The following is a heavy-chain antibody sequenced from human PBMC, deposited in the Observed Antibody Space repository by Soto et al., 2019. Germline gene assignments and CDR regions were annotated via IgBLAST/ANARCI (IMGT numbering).Heavy chain of an antibody. CDR1: GYNFTSSG. CDR3: ARDYRLWGGNPDDY. D-gene: IGHD3-3*01. CDR2: ISAYNGNT. J-gene: IGHJ4*02. Sequence: QVQLVQSGAEVKKPGASVKVSCKASGYNFTSSGISWVRQAPGQGLAWMGWISAYNGNTYYAQKLQGRVTMTTDTSTSTAYMELRSLRSDDTAVYYCARDYRLWGGNPDDYWGPGTLVTVFS. V-gene: IGHV1-18*04.